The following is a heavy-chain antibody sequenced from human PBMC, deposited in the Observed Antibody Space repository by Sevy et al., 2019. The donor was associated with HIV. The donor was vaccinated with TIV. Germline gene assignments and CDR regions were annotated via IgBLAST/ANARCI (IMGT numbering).Heavy chain of an antibody. CDR2: IYHTGNT. D-gene: IGHD4-17*01. CDR1: GVSISSGAYS. Sequence: SETLSLTCAVSGVSISSGAYSWNWIRQPPGKGLEWIGYIYHTGNTYYNPSLKSRITISLDRSKNQFSLRLSSVTAAETAVDFGARDGGTMTTPGSFDIWGQGTMVTVSS. V-gene: IGHV4-30-2*01. J-gene: IGHJ3*02. CDR3: ARDGGTMTTPGSFDI.